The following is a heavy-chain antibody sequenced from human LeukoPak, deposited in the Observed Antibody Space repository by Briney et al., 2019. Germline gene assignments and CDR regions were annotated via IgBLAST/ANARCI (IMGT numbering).Heavy chain of an antibody. V-gene: IGHV3-23*01. CDR1: GFNFRMYA. Sequence: GGSLRLSCAASGFNFRMYAMSWVRLAPGKGLEWVSSIVGDGSSTYYADSVKGRFTISKDYSKNTLYLQMNSLSAEDTAMYYCAKDSIYGDGKWDIDYWGQGTLVTVSS. J-gene: IGHJ4*02. CDR2: IVGDGSST. CDR3: AKDSIYGDGKWDIDY. D-gene: IGHD1-26*01.